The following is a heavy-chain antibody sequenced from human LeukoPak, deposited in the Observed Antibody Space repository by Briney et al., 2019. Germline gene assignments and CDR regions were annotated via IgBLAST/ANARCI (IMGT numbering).Heavy chain of an antibody. CDR2: IYPGDSDT. CDR1: GYSFTTHW. J-gene: IGHJ3*02. CDR3: ARRRYCNSTSCYAGAFDI. V-gene: IGHV5-51*01. D-gene: IGHD2-2*01. Sequence: GESLKIYCKGSGYSFTTHWIAWVRQMPGKGLEWMGIIYPGDSDTRYRPSFKGQVTMSAEKSISTAYLQWSGLEASDTAMYYCARRRYCNSTSCYAGAFDIWGQGTMVTVSS.